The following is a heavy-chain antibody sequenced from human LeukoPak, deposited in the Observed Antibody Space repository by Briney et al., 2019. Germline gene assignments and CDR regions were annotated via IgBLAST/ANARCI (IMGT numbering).Heavy chain of an antibody. CDR1: GFTFSSYW. Sequence: GGSLRLSCAASGFTFSSYWMHWVRQAPGKGLVWVSRINTDGSSTSYADSVKGRFTISRDNAKNTLYLQMNSLRAEDTAVYYCARAVSNTGQFDYWGQGTLVTVSS. CDR3: ARAVSNTGQFDY. D-gene: IGHD5-18*01. V-gene: IGHV3-74*01. J-gene: IGHJ4*02. CDR2: INTDGSST.